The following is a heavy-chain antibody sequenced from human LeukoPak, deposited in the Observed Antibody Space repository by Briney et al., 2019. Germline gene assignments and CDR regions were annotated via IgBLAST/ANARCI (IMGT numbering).Heavy chain of an antibody. CDR1: GGSISSSNYY. CDR2: IYYSGDT. V-gene: IGHV4-39*07. Sequence: PSETLSLTCTVSGGSISSSNYYWGWIRQPPGKGLEWIGSIYYSGDTNYNPSLKSRVTMSVVTSKNQFSLKLRSVTAADTAVYYCARAGFWFDPWGQGTLVTVSS. J-gene: IGHJ5*02. CDR3: ARAGFWFDP.